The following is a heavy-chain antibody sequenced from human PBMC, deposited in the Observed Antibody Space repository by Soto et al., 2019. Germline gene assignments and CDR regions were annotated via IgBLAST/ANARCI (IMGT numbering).Heavy chain of an antibody. Sequence: GGSLRLSCAASGFTFSDYAMHWVRQAPGKGLEWVAIISFDGSNEHYADSVQGRFTISRDNSENTLYLQMNSLRADDTAVYYCARPAATVIFYSGMDVWGQGATVTVSS. CDR2: ISFDGSNE. V-gene: IGHV3-30-3*01. CDR1: GFTFSDYA. J-gene: IGHJ6*02. D-gene: IGHD4-17*01. CDR3: ARPAATVIFYSGMDV.